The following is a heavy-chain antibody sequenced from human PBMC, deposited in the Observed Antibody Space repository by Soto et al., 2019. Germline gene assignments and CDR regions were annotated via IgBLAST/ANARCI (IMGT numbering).Heavy chain of an antibody. CDR2: ISSDGSST. CDR1: GLTFSRYW. D-gene: IGHD3-10*01. V-gene: IGHV3-74*01. J-gene: IGHJ4*02. Sequence: SLRLSCAVSGLTFSRYWMHWVRQVPGKGLAWVSRISSDGSSTSYADSVKGRFTISRDNAKNTLFLEMNSLRAEDTAVYYCARAEGISYYSGSGSFYWGQGILVTVSS. CDR3: ARAEGISYYSGSGSFY.